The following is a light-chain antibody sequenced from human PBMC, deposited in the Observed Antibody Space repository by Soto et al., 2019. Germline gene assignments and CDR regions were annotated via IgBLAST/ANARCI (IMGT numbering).Light chain of an antibody. CDR1: SSNIGSNT. J-gene: IGLJ2*01. CDR2: SNN. Sequence: QSVLTQPPSASGTPGQRVTISCSGSSSNIGSNTVNLYQQLPGTAPKLLIYSNNQRPSGVPDRFSGSKSGTSASLAISGLQSEDEADYYCAAWDDSLNVLVFGGGSKVTVL. V-gene: IGLV1-44*01. CDR3: AAWDDSLNVLV.